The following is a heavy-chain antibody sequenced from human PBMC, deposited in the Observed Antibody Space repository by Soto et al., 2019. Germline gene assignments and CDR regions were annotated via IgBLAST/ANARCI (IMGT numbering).Heavy chain of an antibody. CDR3: PNNLHRTGGVPY. Sequence: SETLSLTCTLSGASITSTTYFWAWIRQPPGKGLEWVGSIYYSGETHYNPSLKSRVNISVDRSKNQFSLQMTSVTAADTAVYYCPNNLHRTGGVPYWRQGTVVT. V-gene: IGHV4-39*01. CDR2: IYYSGET. CDR1: GASITSTTYF. D-gene: IGHD2-15*01. J-gene: IGHJ4*02.